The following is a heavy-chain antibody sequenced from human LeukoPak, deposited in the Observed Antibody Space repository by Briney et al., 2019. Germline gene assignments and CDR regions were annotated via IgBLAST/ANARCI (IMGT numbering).Heavy chain of an antibody. CDR3: ARFPLQLEPLRSADY. J-gene: IGHJ4*02. V-gene: IGHV1-18*01. CDR1: GGTFTSYG. D-gene: IGHD1-1*01. CDR2: ISAYNGNT. Sequence: ASVKVSCKASGGTFTSYGISWVRQAPGQGLEWMGWISAYNGNTNYAQKLQGRVTMTTDTSTSTAYMELRSLRSDDTAVYYCARFPLQLEPLRSADYWGQGTLVTVSS.